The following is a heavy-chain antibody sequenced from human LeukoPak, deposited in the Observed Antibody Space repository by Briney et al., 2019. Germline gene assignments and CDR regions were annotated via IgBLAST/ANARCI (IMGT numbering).Heavy chain of an antibody. CDR1: SRSISSYH. CDR3: AKDFGGGSDY. J-gene: IGHJ4*02. CDR2: IYTSGST. D-gene: IGHD3-10*01. Sequence: SETLSLTCTDSSRSISSYHWSCIRQPAAKGLEWIGRIYTSGSTNYNPSLKSRVTMSVDESKNKFSLKLSSVTAADTAVYYCAKDFGGGSDYWGQGTLVTVSS. V-gene: IGHV4-4*07.